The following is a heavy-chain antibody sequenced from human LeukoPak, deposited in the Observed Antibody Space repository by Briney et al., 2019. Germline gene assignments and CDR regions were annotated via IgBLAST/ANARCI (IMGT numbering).Heavy chain of an antibody. D-gene: IGHD2-2*01. CDR1: GFTFSSYE. Sequence: GGSLRPSCAASGFTFSSYEMNWVRQAPGKGLEWVSYISGSGTTTYYADSVKGRFTISRDNAKNSLYLQMNSLRAEDTAVYYCARGLLCSSCYHTFDYWGQGTLVTVSS. CDR3: ARGLLCSSCYHTFDY. J-gene: IGHJ4*02. V-gene: IGHV3-48*03. CDR2: ISGSGTTT.